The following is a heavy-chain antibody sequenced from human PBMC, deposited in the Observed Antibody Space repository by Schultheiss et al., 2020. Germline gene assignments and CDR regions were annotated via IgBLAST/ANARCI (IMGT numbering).Heavy chain of an antibody. Sequence: LSLTCAAAGFTFSSYGMHWVRQAPGKGLEWVAVIWYDGSNKYYADSVKGRFTISRDNSKNTLYLQMNSLRAEDTAVYYCARDGGVATTVDAFDIWGQGTMVTVSS. J-gene: IGHJ3*02. CDR1: GFTFSSYG. CDR3: ARDGGVATTVDAFDI. V-gene: IGHV3-33*01. D-gene: IGHD5-12*01. CDR2: IWYDGSNK.